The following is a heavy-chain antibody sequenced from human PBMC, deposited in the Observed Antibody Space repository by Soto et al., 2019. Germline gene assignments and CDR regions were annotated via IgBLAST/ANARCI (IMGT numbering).Heavy chain of an antibody. D-gene: IGHD6-19*01. CDR3: ARDRGGWPDY. Sequence: QVQLVQSGAEVKTPGASVKVSCKASGYTFTSYAIHWVRQAPGQRLEWMGWINAGHGNTKYSQKFQDRVTITRDTSASTAYMELSSLRSEDTAVYYCARDRGGWPDYWGQGTLVTVSS. CDR1: GYTFTSYA. J-gene: IGHJ4*02. V-gene: IGHV1-3*01. CDR2: INAGHGNT.